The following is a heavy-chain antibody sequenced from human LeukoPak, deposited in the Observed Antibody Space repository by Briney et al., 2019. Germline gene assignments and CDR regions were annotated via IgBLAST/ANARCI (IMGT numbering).Heavy chain of an antibody. V-gene: IGHV3-11*05. CDR3: AREVKAVPGDESFDY. Sequence: GGSLRLSCAASGFTFGDYYMSWIRQAPGKGLEWVSYISSSSSYTNYADSVKGRFTISRDNAKNSLYLQMNSLRAEDTAVYYCAREVKAVPGDESFDYWGQGTLVTVSS. CDR2: ISSSSSYT. CDR1: GFTFGDYY. D-gene: IGHD6-19*01. J-gene: IGHJ4*02.